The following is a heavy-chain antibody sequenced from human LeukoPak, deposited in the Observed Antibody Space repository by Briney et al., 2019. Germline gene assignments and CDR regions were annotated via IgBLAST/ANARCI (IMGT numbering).Heavy chain of an antibody. CDR1: GYTFTIYY. CDR3: ARGGYGDCFDY. J-gene: IGHJ4*02. V-gene: IGHV1-46*01. D-gene: IGHD4-17*01. Sequence: ASVKVSCTASGYTFTIYYMHWVRQAPGQGLEWMGIINPSGGSTSYAQKFQGRVTMTRDTSTSTVYMELSSLRSEDTAVYYCARGGYGDCFDYWGQGTLVTVSS. CDR2: INPSGGST.